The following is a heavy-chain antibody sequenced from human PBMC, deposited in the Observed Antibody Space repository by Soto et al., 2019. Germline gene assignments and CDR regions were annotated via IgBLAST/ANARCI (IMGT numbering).Heavy chain of an antibody. V-gene: IGHV3-73*01. D-gene: IGHD3-9*01. CDR2: IRSKANSYAT. J-gene: IGHJ6*02. CDR1: GFTFISYW. Sequence: PGGSLRLSCAASGFTFISYWMSWVRQASGKGLDCVGRIRSKANSYATAYAASVKGRFTISRDDSKNTAYLQMNSLKTEDTAVYYCTRLRSYDILTGYHPAYGMDVWGQGTTVTVSS. CDR3: TRLRSYDILTGYHPAYGMDV.